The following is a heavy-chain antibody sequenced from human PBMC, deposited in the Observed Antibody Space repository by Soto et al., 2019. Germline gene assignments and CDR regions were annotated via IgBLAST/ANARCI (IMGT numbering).Heavy chain of an antibody. CDR2: IRSKAYGGTT. Sequence: PGGSLRLSCTASGFTFGYYAMSWLGQAPGKGLGWVGFIRSKAYGGTTEYAASVKGRFTISRDDSKSIAYLQMNSLKTEDTAVYYCTSPNIIAARLRTSYYYGMDVWGQGTTVTVSS. J-gene: IGHJ6*02. CDR1: GFTFGYYA. D-gene: IGHD6-6*01. V-gene: IGHV3-49*03. CDR3: TSPNIIAARLRTSYYYGMDV.